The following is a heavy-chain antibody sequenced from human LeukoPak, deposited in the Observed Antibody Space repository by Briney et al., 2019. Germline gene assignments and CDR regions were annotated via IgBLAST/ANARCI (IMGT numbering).Heavy chain of an antibody. J-gene: IGHJ4*02. CDR3: ARGSITMTVVVVQFDY. CDR2: INAGNGNT. D-gene: IGHD3-22*01. V-gene: IGHV1-3*01. CDR1: GYTFTSYA. Sequence: ASVKVSCKASGYTFTSYAMHWVRQAPGQRLEWMGWINAGNGNTKYSQKFQGRVTITRDTSASTAYMELSSLRSEDTAVYYYARGSITMTVVVVQFDYWGQGTLVTVSS.